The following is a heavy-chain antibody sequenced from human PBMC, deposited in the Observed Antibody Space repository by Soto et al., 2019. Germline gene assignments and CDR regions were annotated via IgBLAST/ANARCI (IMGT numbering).Heavy chain of an antibody. D-gene: IGHD3-22*01. CDR3: ARVPPMGYDSSAPAWFDP. Sequence: ASVKVSCKASGGTFSSYAISWVRQAPGQGLEWMGGIIPIFGTANYAQKFQGRVTITADESTSTAYMELSSLRSEDTAVYYCARVPPMGYDSSAPAWFDPWGQGTLVTVSS. V-gene: IGHV1-69*13. J-gene: IGHJ5*02. CDR2: IIPIFGTA. CDR1: GGTFSSYA.